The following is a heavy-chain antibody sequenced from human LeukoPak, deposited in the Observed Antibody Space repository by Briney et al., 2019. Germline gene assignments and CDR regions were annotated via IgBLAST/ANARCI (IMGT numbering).Heavy chain of an antibody. CDR2: LRYDGSNK. Sequence: GGSLRLSCAASGFTFSNYAMHWVRQAPGKGLEWVAFLRYDGSNKYYADSVKGRFTISRDNSKNTLYLQMNSLRPEDTAVYYCAKDRTYYYDSSGYDWGQGTLVTVSS. V-gene: IGHV3-30*02. D-gene: IGHD3-22*01. CDR1: GFTFSNYA. J-gene: IGHJ4*02. CDR3: AKDRTYYYDSSGYD.